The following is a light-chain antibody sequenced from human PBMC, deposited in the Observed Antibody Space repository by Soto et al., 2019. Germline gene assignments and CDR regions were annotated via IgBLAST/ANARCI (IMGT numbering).Light chain of an antibody. V-gene: IGLV2-8*01. CDR3: SSYAGSNNPYV. Sequence: QSVLTQPPSASESPGQSVTISVTGTGGDSGGYDYVSWYQQHPGKAPKLMIYEVTRRPLGVPDRFSGSQSGNTASLTVSGLQAEYEADYYCSSYAGSNNPYVFGTGTKVTVL. J-gene: IGLJ1*01. CDR1: GGDSGGYDY. CDR2: EVT.